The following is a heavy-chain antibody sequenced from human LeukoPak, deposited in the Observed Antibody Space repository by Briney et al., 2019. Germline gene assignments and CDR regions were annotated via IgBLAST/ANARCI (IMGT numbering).Heavy chain of an antibody. J-gene: IGHJ3*02. CDR2: IYPGDSDT. V-gene: IGHV5-51*01. D-gene: IGHD3-22*01. CDR1: GYSFTSYW. CDR3: ARGYYDSSGYHDAFDI. Sequence: GESLQISCKGSGYSFTSYWIGWVRQMPGKGLEWMGIIYPGDSDTRYSPSFQGQVTISADKSISTAYLQWSSLKASDTAMYYCARGYYDSSGYHDAFDIWGQGTMVTVSS.